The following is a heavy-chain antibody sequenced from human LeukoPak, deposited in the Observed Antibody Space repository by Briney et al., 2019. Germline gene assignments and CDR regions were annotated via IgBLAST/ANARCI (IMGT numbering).Heavy chain of an antibody. CDR3: AKGGRGYSYGYRGNWFDP. Sequence: TSETLSLTCAVYGGSFSGYYWSWIRQPPGKGLEWIGEINHSGSTNYNPSLKSRVTISVDTSKNQFSLKLSSLTAADTAVYYCAKGGRGYSYGYRGNWFDPWGQGTLVAVSS. V-gene: IGHV4-34*01. J-gene: IGHJ5*02. D-gene: IGHD5-18*01. CDR2: INHSGST. CDR1: GGSFSGYY.